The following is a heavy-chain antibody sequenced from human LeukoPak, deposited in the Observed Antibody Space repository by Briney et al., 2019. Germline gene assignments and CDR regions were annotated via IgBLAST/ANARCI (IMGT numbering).Heavy chain of an antibody. CDR1: GGSISSGGYS. J-gene: IGHJ4*02. CDR3: ARVLVPRGPDY. Sequence: SQTLSLTCAVSGGSISSGGYSWSWIRQPPGKGLEWIGYIYHSGSTYYNPSLKSRVTISVDRSKNQFSLKLSSVTAADTAVYYCARVLVPRGPDYWGQGSLVTVSS. V-gene: IGHV4-30-2*01. CDR2: IYHSGST. D-gene: IGHD3-3*02.